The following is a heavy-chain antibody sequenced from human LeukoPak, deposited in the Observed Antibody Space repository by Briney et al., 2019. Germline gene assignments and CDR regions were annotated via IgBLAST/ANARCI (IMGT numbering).Heavy chain of an antibody. D-gene: IGHD3-22*01. J-gene: IGHJ4*02. CDR3: ARRTYYYDSSGYYQYYFDY. Sequence: SETLSLTCAVYGGPFSGYYWSWIRQPPGKGLEWIGEINHSGSTNYNPSLKSRVTISVDTSKNQFSLKLSSVTAADTAVYYCARRTYYYDSSGYYQYYFDYWGQGTLVTVSS. CDR2: INHSGST. V-gene: IGHV4-34*01. CDR1: GGPFSGYY.